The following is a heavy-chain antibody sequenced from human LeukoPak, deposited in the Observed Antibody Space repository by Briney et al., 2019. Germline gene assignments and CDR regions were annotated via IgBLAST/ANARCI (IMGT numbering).Heavy chain of an antibody. CDR3: ARDLGY. Sequence: GGSLRLSCAVSGFTLSTYWMTWVRQALGKGLEWVATINQDGSEKYYVDSVKGRFTISRDNANNSLHLQMNSLRAEDTAVYYCARDLGYWGQGTLVTVSS. CDR1: GFTLSTYW. J-gene: IGHJ4*02. D-gene: IGHD7-27*01. CDR2: INQDGSEK. V-gene: IGHV3-7*04.